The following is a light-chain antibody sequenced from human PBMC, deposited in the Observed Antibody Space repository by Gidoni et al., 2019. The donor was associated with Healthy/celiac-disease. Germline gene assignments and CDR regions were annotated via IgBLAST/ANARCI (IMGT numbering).Light chain of an antibody. CDR1: SLRRYY. Sequence: SSELTQDPAVSLALGQTVRITCQGDSLRRYYASWYQQKPGQAPVLVIYGKNNRPSGIPDRFSGSSSGNTASLTITGAQAEDEADYYCNSRDSSGNGVVFGGGTKLTVL. J-gene: IGLJ2*01. V-gene: IGLV3-19*01. CDR2: GKN. CDR3: NSRDSSGNGVV.